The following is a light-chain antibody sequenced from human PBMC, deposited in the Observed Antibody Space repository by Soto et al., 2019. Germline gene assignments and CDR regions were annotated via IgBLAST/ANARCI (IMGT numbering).Light chain of an antibody. CDR2: YAS. CDR1: ESVHRN. V-gene: IGKV3-15*01. J-gene: IGKJ3*01. Sequence: EMVMTQSPATLSVSPGERVTLSCRASESVHRNLAWYQQKPGQGPSLLIYYASTRATGVPDRFTGSGSGTGFTLTISSLQSEDSGVYHCQHYNNWPPTFGPGTKVEIK. CDR3: QHYNNWPPT.